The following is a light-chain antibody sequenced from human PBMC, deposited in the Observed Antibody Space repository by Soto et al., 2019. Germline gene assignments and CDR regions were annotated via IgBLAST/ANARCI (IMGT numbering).Light chain of an antibody. CDR1: QDISNF. V-gene: IGKV1-16*01. Sequence: DIQMTQSPSSLSASVGDRVTITCRASQDISNFLAWFQQKPGKAPKSLIYEASNLQSGVPPRFSGSASGTDFTLTISSLQPEDFAIYYCQQYQSYPPTFVQGTKVEIK. CDR2: EAS. CDR3: QQYQSYPPT. J-gene: IGKJ1*01.